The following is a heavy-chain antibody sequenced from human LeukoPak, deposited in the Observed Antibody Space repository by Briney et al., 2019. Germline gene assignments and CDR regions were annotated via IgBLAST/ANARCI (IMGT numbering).Heavy chain of an antibody. D-gene: IGHD2-15*01. CDR1: GGSISTSIFY. CDR3: ASDLGYCSGGSCYPFYGMDV. Sequence: SETLSLTCTVSGGSISTSIFYWNWIRQHPGKGLEWIGSIYYTGDTFYNPSPKSRVTISVDTSKNQFSLKLSSVTAADTAVYYCASDLGYCSGGSCYPFYGMDVWGQGTTVTGS. V-gene: IGHV4-39*07. CDR2: IYYTGDT. J-gene: IGHJ6*02.